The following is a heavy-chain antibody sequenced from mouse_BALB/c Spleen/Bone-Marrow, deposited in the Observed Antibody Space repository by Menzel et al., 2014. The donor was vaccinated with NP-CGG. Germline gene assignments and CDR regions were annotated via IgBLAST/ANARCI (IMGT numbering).Heavy chain of an antibody. J-gene: IGHJ2*01. CDR2: INPDSSTI. Sequence: EVKVIESGGGLVQPGGSLKLSCAASGFDFSRYWMSGVRQAPGKGLEWIGEINPDSSTINYTPSLEDKFIISRDNAKNTLYLQMSKVRSEDTALYYCARLGYYGSSDYWGQGTTLTVSS. CDR3: ARLGYYGSSDY. V-gene: IGHV4-1*02. D-gene: IGHD1-1*01. CDR1: GFDFSRYW.